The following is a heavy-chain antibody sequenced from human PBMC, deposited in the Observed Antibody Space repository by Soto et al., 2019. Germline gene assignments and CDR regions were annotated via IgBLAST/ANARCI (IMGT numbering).Heavy chain of an antibody. J-gene: IGHJ3*02. CDR1: GFTFSSYA. D-gene: IGHD3-22*01. Sequence: SLRLSCAASGFTFSSYAMSWVRQAPGKGLEWVSAISGSGGSTYYADSVKGRFTISRDNSKNTLYLQMNSLRAEDTAVYYCAKTKWGDSSGYYPDAFDIWGQGTMVTVSS. V-gene: IGHV3-23*01. CDR2: ISGSGGST. CDR3: AKTKWGDSSGYYPDAFDI.